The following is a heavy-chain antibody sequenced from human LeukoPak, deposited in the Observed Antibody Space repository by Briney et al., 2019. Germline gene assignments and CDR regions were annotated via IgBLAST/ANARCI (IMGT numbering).Heavy chain of an antibody. Sequence: GASVKVYCKASGYTFTSYDINWVRQATGQGLEWMGWMNPNSGNTGYAQKFQGRVTITTDTSTSTAYMELRSLRSDDTAVYYCARDVWINPRIAAAGPVDYWGQGTLVTVSS. V-gene: IGHV1-8*03. CDR2: MNPNSGNT. CDR3: ARDVWINPRIAAAGPVDY. D-gene: IGHD6-13*01. J-gene: IGHJ4*02. CDR1: GYTFTSYD.